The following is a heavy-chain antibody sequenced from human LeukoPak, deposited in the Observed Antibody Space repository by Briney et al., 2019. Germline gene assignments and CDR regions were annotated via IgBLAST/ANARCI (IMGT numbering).Heavy chain of an antibody. D-gene: IGHD6-6*01. CDR3: TRRRVTYSNSSGRSRYYFDY. CDR2: IYPGDSDR. V-gene: IGHV5-51*01. Sequence: GESLKISGKGSGYTFSTYWIGWVRQMPGKGLEWMGIIYPGDSDRRYSPSFQGQVTMSADKSISTAYLQWSSLKASDTAMYFCTRRRVTYSNSSGRSRYYFDYWGQGTLVTVSS. CDR1: GYTFSTYW. J-gene: IGHJ4*02.